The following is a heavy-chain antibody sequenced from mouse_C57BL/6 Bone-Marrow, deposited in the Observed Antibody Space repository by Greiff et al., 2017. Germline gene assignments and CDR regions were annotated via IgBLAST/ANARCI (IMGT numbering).Heavy chain of an antibody. CDR2: IYPRSGNT. J-gene: IGHJ4*01. V-gene: IGHV1-81*01. Sequence: VQLQQSGAELARPGASVKLSCKASGYNFTSYGISWVKQRTGQGLDWIGEIYPRSGNTYYNEKFKGKATLTADKSSSTAYMELRSLTSEDSAVYFCARDAYYSNFGSMDYWGQGTTVTVSS. CDR3: ARDAYYSNFGSMDY. D-gene: IGHD2-5*01. CDR1: GYNFTSYG.